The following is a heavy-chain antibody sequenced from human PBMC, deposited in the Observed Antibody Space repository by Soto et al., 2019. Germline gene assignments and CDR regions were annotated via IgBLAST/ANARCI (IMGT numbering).Heavy chain of an antibody. CDR1: GFSLRTSGMR. Sequence: SGPTLVNPTQTLTLTCTVSGFSLRTSGMRVSWIRQPPGKALGWLARIDWDDDKFYSTSLKTRLTISKDTSKNQVVLTMTKMDPVDTATYYCARMLSGYTMRDEDHYGMDVWGHGTTVTVSS. CDR3: ARMLSGYTMRDEDHYGMDV. V-gene: IGHV2-70*04. D-gene: IGHD5-12*01. J-gene: IGHJ6*02. CDR2: IDWDDDK.